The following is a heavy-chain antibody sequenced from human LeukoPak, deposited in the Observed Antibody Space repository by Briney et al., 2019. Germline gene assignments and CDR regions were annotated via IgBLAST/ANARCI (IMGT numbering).Heavy chain of an antibody. CDR1: GFTFSSYA. CDR3: ARGPLAHQLLLSAFDY. J-gene: IGHJ4*02. CDR2: ISYDGSNK. V-gene: IGHV3-30*04. Sequence: GGSLRLSCAASGFTFSSYAMHWVRQAPGKGLEWVAVISYDGSNKYYADSVKGRFTISRDNSKNTLYLQMNSLRAEDTAVYYCARGPLAHQLLLSAFDYWGQGTLVTVSS. D-gene: IGHD2-2*01.